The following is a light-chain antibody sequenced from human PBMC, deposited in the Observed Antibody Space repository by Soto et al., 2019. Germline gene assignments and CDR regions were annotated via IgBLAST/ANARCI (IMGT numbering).Light chain of an antibody. J-gene: IGKJ1*01. CDR3: QQYDISPWT. CDR1: QSIVSSY. Sequence: EIVLTQSPGTLSLSPGKRATLSCRASQSIVSSYLAWYQQKPGQAPRLLIYGASSRATGFPDRFSGSGSGTDFTLTIIRLEPEDFAVYYCQQYDISPWTFGQGTKVDIK. CDR2: GAS. V-gene: IGKV3-20*01.